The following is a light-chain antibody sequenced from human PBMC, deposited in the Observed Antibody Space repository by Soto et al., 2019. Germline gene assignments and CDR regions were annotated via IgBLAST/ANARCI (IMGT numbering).Light chain of an antibody. CDR1: SGDIGSYNR. CDR3: SSYTDINTRACV. CDR2: EVT. V-gene: IGLV2-14*01. J-gene: IGLJ1*01. Sequence: QSVLTQPASVSGSPGQSITISCTGTSGDIGSYNRVSWYQQHPGKAPKLIIYEVTDRPSGVSNRFSGSKSGNTASLTISGLPAEDDPEYYCSSYTDINTRACVFGTGTKVTVL.